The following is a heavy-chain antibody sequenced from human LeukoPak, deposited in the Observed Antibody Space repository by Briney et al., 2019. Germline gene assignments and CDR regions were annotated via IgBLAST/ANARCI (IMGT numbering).Heavy chain of an antibody. V-gene: IGHV3-23*01. CDR2: INESGAIT. J-gene: IGHJ6*03. Sequence: GSLRLSCAASGFTFSDYSMNWVRPAPGKGRKWVSGINESGAITHYADSVKGRFTISRDNSKTTVFLQMNSLRAEDTAVYYCAKNADRGAYCSGGSCYPYYYYYTDVWGEGTTVTISS. CDR3: AKNADRGAYCSGGSCYPYYYYYTDV. D-gene: IGHD2-15*01. CDR1: GFTFSDYS.